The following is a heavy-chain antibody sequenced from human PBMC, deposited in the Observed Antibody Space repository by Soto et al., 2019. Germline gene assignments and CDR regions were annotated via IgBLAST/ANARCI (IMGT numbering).Heavy chain of an antibody. CDR3: ASREGGYYYDSRAMDV. D-gene: IGHD3-22*01. CDR1: GGSFSGYY. Sequence: QVQLQQWGAGLLKPSETLSLTCAVYGGSFSGYYWSWIRQPPGKGLEWIGEINHSGSTNYNPSIKSRITISVDTSKNQFSLKLSSVTAADTAVYYCASREGGYYYDSRAMDVWGQGTTVTVSS. CDR2: INHSGST. V-gene: IGHV4-34*01. J-gene: IGHJ6*02.